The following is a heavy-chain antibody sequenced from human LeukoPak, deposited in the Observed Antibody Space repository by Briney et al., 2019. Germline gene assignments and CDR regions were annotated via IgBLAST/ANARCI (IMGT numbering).Heavy chain of an antibody. CDR1: GFTFSSYW. Sequence: TGGSLRLSCAASGFTFSSYWMSWVRQAPGKGLEWVANIKQDGSEKNYVDSVKGRFTISRDNAKNSVLLQMDSLRAEDTAVYYCARDDGYGSGSLNPYYYYGMDVWGKGTTVTVSS. CDR2: IKQDGSEK. J-gene: IGHJ6*04. CDR3: ARDDGYGSGSLNPYYYYGMDV. V-gene: IGHV3-7*03. D-gene: IGHD3-10*01.